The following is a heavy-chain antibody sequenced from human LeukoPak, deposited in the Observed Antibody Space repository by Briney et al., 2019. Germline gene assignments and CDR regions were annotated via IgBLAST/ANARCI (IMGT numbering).Heavy chain of an antibody. D-gene: IGHD1-26*01. V-gene: IGHV3-21*01. CDR1: GFIFSSYS. Sequence: GGSLRLSCAASGFIFSSYSMNWVRQAPGKGLEWVSSISSSSSYIYYADSVKGRFTISRDNAENSLDLQMNSLRAEDTAVYYCARGAPRHFDYWGQGTLVTVSS. CDR2: ISSSSSYI. J-gene: IGHJ4*02. CDR3: ARGAPRHFDY.